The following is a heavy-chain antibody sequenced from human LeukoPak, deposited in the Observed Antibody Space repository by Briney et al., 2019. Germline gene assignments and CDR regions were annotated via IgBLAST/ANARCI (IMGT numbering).Heavy chain of an antibody. Sequence: GESLKISCKGSGYSFTSYWIAWVRQMPGRGLEWMGFIYPGDSDTRYSTSFQGQVTISADKSISTAYLQWSSLKASDSAIYYCARRGRVCEYFDSWGQGTLVAVSS. CDR3: ARRGRVCEYFDS. D-gene: IGHD2-8*01. CDR1: GYSFTSYW. J-gene: IGHJ4*02. V-gene: IGHV5-51*01. CDR2: IYPGDSDT.